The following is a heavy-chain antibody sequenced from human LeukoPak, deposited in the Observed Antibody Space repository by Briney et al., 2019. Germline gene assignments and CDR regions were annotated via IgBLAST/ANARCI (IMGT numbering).Heavy chain of an antibody. V-gene: IGHV3-23*01. CDR3: EKERGSSFYYFDC. CDR1: GFTFSSYA. CDR2: ISGSGDST. Sequence: GGSLRLSCAASGFTFSSYAMSWVRQAPGKELEWVSTISGSGDSTYYADSVKGRFTISRDNSKNTLYLQVNSLRAEDTAVFYCEKERGSSFYYFDCWGQGTLVTVSS. J-gene: IGHJ4*02. D-gene: IGHD1-26*01.